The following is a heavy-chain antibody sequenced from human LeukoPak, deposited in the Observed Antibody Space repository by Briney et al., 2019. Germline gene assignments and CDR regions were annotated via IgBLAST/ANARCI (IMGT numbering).Heavy chain of an antibody. D-gene: IGHD5-18*01. CDR1: GGSISSYY. CDR3: ARISRLPYYYCGMDV. J-gene: IGHJ6*02. Sequence: SETLSLTCTVSGGSISSYYWSWIRQPPGKGLEWIRYIYYSGSTNYNPSLKSRVTISVDTSKNQFSLKLSSVTAADTAVYYCARISRLPYYYCGMDVWGQRTMVTVSS. V-gene: IGHV4-59*01. CDR2: IYYSGST.